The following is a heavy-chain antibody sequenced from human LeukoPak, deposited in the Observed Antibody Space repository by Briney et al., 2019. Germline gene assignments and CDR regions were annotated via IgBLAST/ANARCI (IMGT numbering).Heavy chain of an antibody. CDR2: IYYSGSI. CDR3: ARGGPRQFAS. Sequence: SETLSLTCTVSGGSLNPYYWSWIRQSPGKALEWIGYIYYSGSINYNPSLKSRVTISIDTSKSQFSLRLTSVTAADTAVYYCARGGPRQFASWGQGILVPVSS. J-gene: IGHJ4*02. V-gene: IGHV4-59*01. CDR1: GGSLNPYY.